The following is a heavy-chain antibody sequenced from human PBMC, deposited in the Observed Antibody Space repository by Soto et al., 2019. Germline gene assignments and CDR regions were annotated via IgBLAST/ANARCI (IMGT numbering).Heavy chain of an antibody. J-gene: IGHJ4*02. V-gene: IGHV3-30*18. CDR2: ISYDGSNK. CDR1: GFTFSSYG. Sequence: QVQLVESGGGVVQPGRSQRLSCAASGFTFSSYGMHWVRQAPGKGLEWVAVISYDGSNKYYADSVKGRFTISRDNSKNTLYLQMNSLRAEDTAVYYCAKDDYWGQGTLVTVSS. CDR3: AKDDY.